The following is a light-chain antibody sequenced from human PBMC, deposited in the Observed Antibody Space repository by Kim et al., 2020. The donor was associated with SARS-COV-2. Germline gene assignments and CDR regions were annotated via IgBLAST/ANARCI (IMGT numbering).Light chain of an antibody. CDR2: GSS. CDR1: SSDIGSHF. J-gene: IGLJ3*02. Sequence: GQRVTISCSGSSSDIGSHFVYWYQHLPGMAPKLLISGSSQRPSGVPDRFSGSKSDTSASLVISGLQSEDEGDYYCQAWDDAVDGPMFGGGTQLTVL. V-gene: IGLV1-44*01. CDR3: QAWDDAVDGPM.